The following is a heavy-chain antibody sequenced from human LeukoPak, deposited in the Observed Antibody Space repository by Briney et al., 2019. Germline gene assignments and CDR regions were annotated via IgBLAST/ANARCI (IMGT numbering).Heavy chain of an antibody. CDR3: AGLHSGYDRRDY. V-gene: IGHV1-69*06. CDR2: IIPIFGTA. Sequence: SVKVSCKASGGTFSSYAIRWVRQAPGQGLEWMGGIIPIFGTANYAQKFQGRVTITADKSTSTAYMELSSLRSEDTAVYYCAGLHSGYDRRDYWGQGTLVTVSS. J-gene: IGHJ4*02. CDR1: GGTFSSYA. D-gene: IGHD5-12*01.